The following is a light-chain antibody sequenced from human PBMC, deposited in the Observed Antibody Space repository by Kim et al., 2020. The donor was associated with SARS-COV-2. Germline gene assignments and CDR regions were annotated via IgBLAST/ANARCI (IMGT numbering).Light chain of an antibody. CDR1: SSDVGGYNY. CDR2: DVT. V-gene: IGLV2-14*03. CDR3: SSYTSSTTLV. J-gene: IGLJ3*02. Sequence: GQSITISCTGTSSDVGGYNYVSWYQQHPGKAPKLMIFDVTHRPSGVSYRFSGSKSGTTASLTISGLQTEDEADYYCSSYTSSTTLVFGGGTQLTVL.